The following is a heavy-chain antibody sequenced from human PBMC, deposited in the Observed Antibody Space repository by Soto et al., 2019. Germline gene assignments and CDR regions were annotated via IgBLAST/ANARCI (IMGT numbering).Heavy chain of an antibody. V-gene: IGHV3-30*03. CDR1: GFTFSSYG. J-gene: IGHJ6*02. D-gene: IGHD2-2*01. CDR3: AGLTSYGMDV. CDR2: ISYDGSNK. Sequence: QVQLVESGGGVVQPGRSLRLSCAASGFTFSSYGMHWVRQAPGKGLEWVAVISYDGSNKYYADSVKGRFTISRDNSKNTLYLQMNSLRAEDTAVYYCAGLTSYGMDVWGQGTTVTVSS.